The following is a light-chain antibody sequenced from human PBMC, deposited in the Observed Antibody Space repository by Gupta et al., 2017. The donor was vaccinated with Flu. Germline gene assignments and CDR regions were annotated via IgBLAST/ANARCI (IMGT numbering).Light chain of an antibody. CDR1: QDFGSH. CDR3: QQYKSWPLT. CDR2: GAS. Sequence: GERATLSCRASQDFGSHLSWFQQKPGQAPRLLIYGASTRATGIPARFSGSGSGTEFTLTISSLQSEDFAVYYCQQYKSWPLTFGGGTKVEIK. J-gene: IGKJ4*01. V-gene: IGKV3-15*01.